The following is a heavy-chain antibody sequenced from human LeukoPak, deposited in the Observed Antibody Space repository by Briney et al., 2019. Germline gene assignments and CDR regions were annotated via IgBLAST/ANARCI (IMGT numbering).Heavy chain of an antibody. J-gene: IGHJ4*02. CDR1: GFTFSMDW. V-gene: IGHV3-74*01. Sequence: GGSLRLSCAASGFTFSMDWMQWVRQAPGKGLVWVSRLSSDGSSTDYADSVKGRFTISRDNAKNTLYLQMNSLRAEDTALYYCVRSFYTSSALGYWGQGTLVTVSS. D-gene: IGHD3-16*01. CDR2: LSSDGSST. CDR3: VRSFYTSSALGY.